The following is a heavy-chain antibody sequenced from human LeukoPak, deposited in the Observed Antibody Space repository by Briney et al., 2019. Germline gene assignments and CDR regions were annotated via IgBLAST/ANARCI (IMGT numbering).Heavy chain of an antibody. Sequence: GASVKVSCKASGYTFTGYYMHWVRQAPGQGLEWMGWINPNSGGTNYAQKFQGRVTMTRDTSISTAYMELSRLRSEDTAVYYCARDSAVEVVPAANPKHYYGMDVWGQGTTVTVSS. CDR1: GYTFTGYY. J-gene: IGHJ6*02. CDR2: INPNSGGT. V-gene: IGHV1-2*02. D-gene: IGHD2-2*01. CDR3: ARDSAVEVVPAANPKHYYGMDV.